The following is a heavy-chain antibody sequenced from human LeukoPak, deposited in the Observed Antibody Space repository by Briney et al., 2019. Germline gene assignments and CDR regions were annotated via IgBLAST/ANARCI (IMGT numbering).Heavy chain of an antibody. D-gene: IGHD5-12*01. Sequence: SVKVSCKASGGTFSSHATSWVRQAPGQGLEWVGGIIPIFGTTNYAQKFQGRVTITTDESTSTGYMELRSLRSDDTAVYYCARGDSGYDYGFDNWGQGTLVTVSS. CDR2: IIPIFGTT. CDR3: ARGDSGYDYGFDN. V-gene: IGHV1-69*05. J-gene: IGHJ4*02. CDR1: GGTFSSHA.